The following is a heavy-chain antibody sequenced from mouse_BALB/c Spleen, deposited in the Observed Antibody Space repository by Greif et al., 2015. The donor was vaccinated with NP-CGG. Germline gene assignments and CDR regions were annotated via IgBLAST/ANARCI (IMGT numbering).Heavy chain of an antibody. CDR3: ASYYYGIFDY. Sequence: EVKLQESGAELVRPGALVKLSCKASGFNIKDYYMHWVKQRPEQGLEWIGWIDPENGNTIYDPKFQGKASITADTSSNTAYLQLSSLTSEDTAVYYCASYYYGIFDYWGQGTTLTVST. J-gene: IGHJ2*01. V-gene: IGHV14-1*02. CDR1: GFNIKDYY. D-gene: IGHD1-1*01. CDR2: IDPENGNT.